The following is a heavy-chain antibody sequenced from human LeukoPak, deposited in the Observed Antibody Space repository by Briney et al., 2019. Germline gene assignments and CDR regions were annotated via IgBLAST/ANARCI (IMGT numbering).Heavy chain of an antibody. CDR3: ARDRGDYHAFDI. CDR1: GFTFSSYS. CDR2: IKQDGSEK. D-gene: IGHD4/OR15-4a*01. Sequence: GGSLRLSCAASGFTFSSYSMSWVRQAPGKGLEWVANIKQDGSEKYYVDSVKGRFTISRDNAKNSLYLQMNSLRAEDTAVYYCARDRGDYHAFDIWGQGTMVTVSS. V-gene: IGHV3-7*01. J-gene: IGHJ3*02.